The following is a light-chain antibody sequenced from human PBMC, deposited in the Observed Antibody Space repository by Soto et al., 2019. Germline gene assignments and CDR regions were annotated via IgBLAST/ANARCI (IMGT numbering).Light chain of an antibody. Sequence: QAVLTQPPSVSAAPGQKVTISCSGSSSNIGNNYVSWYQQLPGTAPKLLIYENNKRPSGIPDRFSGSKSGTSATLGITGLQTGDEPDYYCGTWDSSLSAEVFGGGTKVTVL. J-gene: IGLJ2*01. CDR3: GTWDSSLSAEV. CDR1: SSNIGNNY. CDR2: ENN. V-gene: IGLV1-51*02.